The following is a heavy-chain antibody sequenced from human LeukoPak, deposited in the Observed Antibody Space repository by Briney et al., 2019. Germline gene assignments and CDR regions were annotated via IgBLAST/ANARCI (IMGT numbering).Heavy chain of an antibody. D-gene: IGHD4-23*01. V-gene: IGHV1-69*04. CDR3: ARVGYGGGFDY. J-gene: IGHJ4*02. CDR2: IIPILGIA. Sequence: GASVKVSCKASGGTFSSYAISWVRQAPGQALEWMGRIIPILGIANYAQKFQGRVTITADKSTSTAYMELSSLRSEDTAVYYCARVGYGGGFDYWGQGTLVTVSS. CDR1: GGTFSSYA.